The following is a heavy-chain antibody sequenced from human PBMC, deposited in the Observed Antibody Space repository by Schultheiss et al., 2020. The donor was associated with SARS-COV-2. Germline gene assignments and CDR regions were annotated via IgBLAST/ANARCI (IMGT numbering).Heavy chain of an antibody. D-gene: IGHD6-19*01. CDR2: ISGSGGST. CDR3: VRGLQWLFDV. J-gene: IGHJ6*02. V-gene: IGHV3-23*01. CDR1: GFSFMSYA. Sequence: GGSLRLSCAASGFSFMSYAITWVRQAPGKGLQWVSGISGSGGSTFDADSVKGRFAISRDNSKNTVYLEMNNLTAEDTAVYYCVRGLQWLFDVWGQGNTVTVSS.